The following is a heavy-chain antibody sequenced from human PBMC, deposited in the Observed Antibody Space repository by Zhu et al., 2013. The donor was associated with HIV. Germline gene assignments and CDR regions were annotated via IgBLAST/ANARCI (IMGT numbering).Heavy chain of an antibody. V-gene: IGHV1-2*02. J-gene: IGHJ5*02. CDR1: GYTFTGYY. CDR2: INPNSGGT. CDR3: AMGPHSGYDDYSNWFDP. Sequence: QVQLVQSGAEVKKPGASVKVSCKASGYTFTGYYMHWVRQAPGQGLEWMGWINPNSGGTNYAQKFQGRVTMTRDTSISTAYMELSRLRSDDTAVYYCAMGPHSGYDDYSNWFDPWGQGTLVTVSS. D-gene: IGHD5-12*01.